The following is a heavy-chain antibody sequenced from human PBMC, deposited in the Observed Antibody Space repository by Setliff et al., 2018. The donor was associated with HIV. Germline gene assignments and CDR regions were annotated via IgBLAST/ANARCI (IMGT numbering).Heavy chain of an antibody. J-gene: IGHJ4*02. CDR1: GGTFSSYA. CDR3: ARSAYCSGGSCYSGAFDY. CDR2: INAGNGDT. D-gene: IGHD2-15*01. Sequence: ASVKVSCKASGGTFSSYALHWVRQAPGQRLEWMGWINAGNGDTKYSQKFQGRVTITRDTSASTAYMDVTSLRSEDTAVYYCARSAYCSGGSCYSGAFDYWGQGTLVTVSS. V-gene: IGHV1-3*01.